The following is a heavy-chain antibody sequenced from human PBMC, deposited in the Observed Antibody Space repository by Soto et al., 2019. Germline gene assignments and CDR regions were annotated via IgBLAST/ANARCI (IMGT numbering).Heavy chain of an antibody. CDR1: GYTFTSYA. J-gene: IGHJ6*02. D-gene: IGHD6-13*01. CDR3: ARDSSSSWYLVPYYYYGMDV. Sequence: ASVKVSCKASGYTFTSYAMNWVRQAPGQGLEWMGWINTNTGNPTYAQGFTGRFVFSLDTSVSTAYLQICSLKAEDTAVYYCARDSSSSWYLVPYYYYGMDVWGQGTTVTVSS. V-gene: IGHV7-4-1*01. CDR2: INTNTGNP.